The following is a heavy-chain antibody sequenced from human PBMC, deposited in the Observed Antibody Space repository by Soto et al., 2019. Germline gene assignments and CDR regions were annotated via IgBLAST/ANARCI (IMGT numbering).Heavy chain of an antibody. CDR2: VYYSGIT. CDR3: ARTNPTHYSDSSGYYS. J-gene: IGHJ4*02. V-gene: IGHV4-39*01. D-gene: IGHD3-22*01. CDR1: GGSISIGSYD. Sequence: SETLTLTWTFAGGSISIGSYDWGWIRQPPGKGRQWLGRVYYSGITYYNPSLKSRVTMSVDTSKNQFSLKLSSVTAADTAVYYCARTNPTHYSDSSGYYSWGQGTMLTVSS.